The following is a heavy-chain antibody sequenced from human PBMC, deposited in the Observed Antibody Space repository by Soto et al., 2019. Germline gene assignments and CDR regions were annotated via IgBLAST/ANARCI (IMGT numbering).Heavy chain of an antibody. CDR2: IYHSGST. Sequence: SETLSLTCVFSGTSISSGGYSWSWIRQPPGKGLEWIGYIYHSGSTYYNSSLKSRVTISVDRSKNQFSLKLSSVTAADTAVYYCARVPTPWGQGTLVTVSS. D-gene: IGHD1-1*01. J-gene: IGHJ5*02. V-gene: IGHV4-30-2*01. CDR3: ARVPTP. CDR1: GTSISSGGYS.